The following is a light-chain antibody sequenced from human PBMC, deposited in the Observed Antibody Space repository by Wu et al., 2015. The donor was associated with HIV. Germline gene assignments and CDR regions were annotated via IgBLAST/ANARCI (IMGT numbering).Light chain of an antibody. CDR3: QQYNKWPFT. CDR2: SRS. V-gene: IGKV3-15*01. CDR1: QSVADS. J-gene: IGKJ4*01. Sequence: EVVLTQSPATLSVSPGERVTLSCRASQSVADSLAWYQQKPGQAPSLLIYSRSVRATGVPDKFSGSGSGTDFTLTIDSMQSENFAIYYCQQYNKWPFTFGGGTKVEI.